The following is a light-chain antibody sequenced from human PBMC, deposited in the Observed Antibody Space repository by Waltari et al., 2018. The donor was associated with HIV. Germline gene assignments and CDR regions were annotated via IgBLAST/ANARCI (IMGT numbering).Light chain of an antibody. CDR2: AAS. CDR3: QQYYSYPPGT. J-gene: IGKJ1*01. CDR1: QGISSY. V-gene: IGKV1-8*01. Sequence: AIRMTQSPSSFSASTGDRVTITCRASQGISSYLAWYQQKPGKAPKLLIYAASTLQSGVPSRFSGSGSGTDFTLTISCLQSEDFATYYCQQYYSYPPGTFGQGTKVEIK.